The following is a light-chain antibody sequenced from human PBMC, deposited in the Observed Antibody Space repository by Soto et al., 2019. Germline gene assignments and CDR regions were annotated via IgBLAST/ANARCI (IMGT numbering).Light chain of an antibody. CDR3: QVWDSSSDPGV. V-gene: IGLV3-21*04. J-gene: IGLJ3*02. CDR2: YES. Sequence: SSELTQPPSVSVAPGKTARITCGGNNIGSKSVHWYQQKPGQAPVLVIYYESDRPSGIPERFSGSNSGNTATLTISRVEAGDEADYYCQVWDSSSDPGVFGGGTKLTVL. CDR1: NIGSKS.